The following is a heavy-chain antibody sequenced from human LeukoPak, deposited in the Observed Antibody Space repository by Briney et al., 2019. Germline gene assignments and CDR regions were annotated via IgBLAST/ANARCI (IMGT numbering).Heavy chain of an antibody. J-gene: IGHJ4*02. CDR2: VSKTGRTT. Sequence: GGSLRISCAASGFSFNAYAMTWVRQAPGKGLEWVSSVSKTGRTTYYTDSVKGRFTISRDNSKNTLHLQMNRLRAEDTALYLCAKDHDNTDSYFYFDSWGLGTLVTVSS. CDR1: GFSFNAYA. V-gene: IGHV3-23*01. CDR3: AKDHDNTDSYFYFDS. D-gene: IGHD2-21*02.